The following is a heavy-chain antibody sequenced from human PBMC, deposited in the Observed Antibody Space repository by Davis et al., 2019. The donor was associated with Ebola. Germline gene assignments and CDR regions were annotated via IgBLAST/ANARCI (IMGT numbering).Heavy chain of an antibody. CDR2: IWYDGSNK. CDR3: ARGVGDFWSGDITWFDP. V-gene: IGHV3-33*01. D-gene: IGHD3-3*01. CDR1: GFTFSSYG. Sequence: GESLKISCAASGFTFSSYGMHWVRQAPGKGLEWVAVIWYDGSNKYYADSVKGRFTISRDNSKNTLYLQMNSLRAEDTAVYYCARGVGDFWSGDITWFDPWGQGTLVTVSS. J-gene: IGHJ5*02.